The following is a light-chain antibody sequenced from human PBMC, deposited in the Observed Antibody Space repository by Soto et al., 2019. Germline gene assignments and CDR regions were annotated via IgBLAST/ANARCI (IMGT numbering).Light chain of an antibody. Sequence: DIQMTQSPSTLSASVGDRVTITCRASQSISSWLAWYQQKPGKAPNLLIYKASSLESGVPLRFSGSGSGTEFTLTISSLQPDDFATYYCQHYNSYPWTFGQGTTVEIK. CDR3: QHYNSYPWT. CDR2: KAS. CDR1: QSISSW. V-gene: IGKV1-5*03. J-gene: IGKJ1*01.